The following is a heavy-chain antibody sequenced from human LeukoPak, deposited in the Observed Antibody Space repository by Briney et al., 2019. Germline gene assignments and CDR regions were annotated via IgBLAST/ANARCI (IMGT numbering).Heavy chain of an antibody. CDR3: ARGELGLAY. J-gene: IGHJ4*02. Sequence: GGSLRLSCEASGFTLSNSGMHWVRQAPGKGLEWVAFLRYDGTNKYYADSVKGRFTISRDNSKNTLFLQMNSLRTEDTAVYYCARGELGLAYWGQGTLVTVFS. CDR2: LRYDGTNK. V-gene: IGHV3-30*02. D-gene: IGHD3-10*01. CDR1: GFTLSNSG.